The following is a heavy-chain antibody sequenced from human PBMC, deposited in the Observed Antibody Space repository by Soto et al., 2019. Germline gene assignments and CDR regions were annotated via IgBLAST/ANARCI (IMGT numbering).Heavy chain of an antibody. V-gene: IGHV1-8*01. D-gene: IGHD4-17*01. CDR3: ARGRDYGAEIRRWYFDL. Sequence: QVQLVQSGAEVKKPGASVKVSCKASGYTFTSYDINWVRQATGQGLEWMGWMNPNSGNTGYAQKFQGTVTKTRNTSKSTAYMELRSLRSEDTDVYYCARGRDYGAEIRRWYFDLWGRGTLDTVSS. CDR1: GYTFTSYD. J-gene: IGHJ2*01. CDR2: MNPNSGNT.